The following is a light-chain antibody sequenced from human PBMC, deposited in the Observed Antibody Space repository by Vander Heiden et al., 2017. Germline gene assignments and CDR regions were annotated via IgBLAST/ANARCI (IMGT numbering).Light chain of an antibody. CDR1: QSISSY. CDR3: QQGSNRPLA. V-gene: IGKV3-11*01. Sequence: EIVLTQSPASLSLSPGESATLSCRASQSISSYLAWYQQKPGQAPRLLIYDAFNRATGIPARFSASGSETDFTLTISSLEAEDFAVYYCQQGSNRPLAFGGGTRVEIK. CDR2: DAF. J-gene: IGKJ4*01.